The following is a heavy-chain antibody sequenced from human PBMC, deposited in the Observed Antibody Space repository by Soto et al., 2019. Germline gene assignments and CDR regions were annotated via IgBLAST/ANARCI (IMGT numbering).Heavy chain of an antibody. J-gene: IGHJ5*02. CDR3: ARDARFDYTPVRWFDP. Sequence: TLSRLPISWGRQPPLQGLEWMGGIIPIFGTANYAQKFQGRVTITADESTSTAYMELSSLRSEDTAVYYCARDARFDYTPVRWFDPWGQGTLVTVSS. D-gene: IGHD4-4*01. CDR1: TLSRLP. CDR2: IIPIFGTA. V-gene: IGHV1-69*01.